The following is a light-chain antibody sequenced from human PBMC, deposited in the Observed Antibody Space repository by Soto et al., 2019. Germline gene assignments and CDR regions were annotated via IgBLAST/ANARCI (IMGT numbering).Light chain of an antibody. CDR3: QQYNNWPLT. Sequence: EVVMTQSPATLSVSPGERATLSCRASQTVRDNLGWYQQKPGQPPRLHIYGATTRATGIPARFSGSGSGTEFTLTISSLQSEDFAVYYCQQYNNWPLTFGGGTKVEIK. CDR2: GAT. V-gene: IGKV3D-15*01. J-gene: IGKJ4*01. CDR1: QTVRDN.